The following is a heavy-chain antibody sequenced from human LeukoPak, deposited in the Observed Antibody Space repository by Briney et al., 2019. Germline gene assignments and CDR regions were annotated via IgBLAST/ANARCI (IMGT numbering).Heavy chain of an antibody. D-gene: IGHD4-23*01. CDR1: GGSISIYY. V-gene: IGHV4-59*01. Sequence: SETLSLTCTVSGGSISIYYWNWIRQPPGKGLEWIGYIDYSGSTNYNPSLKSRVTISVDTSKSQFSLKMRSVTAADTAVYYCARVYRWAFDYWGQRTLVTVSS. J-gene: IGHJ4*02. CDR3: ARVYRWAFDY. CDR2: IDYSGST.